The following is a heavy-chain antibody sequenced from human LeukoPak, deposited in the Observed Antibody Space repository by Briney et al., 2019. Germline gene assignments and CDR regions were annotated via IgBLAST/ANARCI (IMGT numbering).Heavy chain of an antibody. CDR1: GFTFSSYG. CDR2: ISYDGSNK. D-gene: IGHD4-17*01. J-gene: IGHJ4*02. CDR3: AKDGIYGDHVGRGHFDY. V-gene: IGHV3-30*18. Sequence: GRSLRLSCAASGFTFSSYGMHWVRQAPGKGLGWVAVISYDGSNKYYADSVKGRFTISRDNSKNTLYLQMNSLRAEDTAVYYCAKDGIYGDHVGRGHFDYWGQGTLVTVSS.